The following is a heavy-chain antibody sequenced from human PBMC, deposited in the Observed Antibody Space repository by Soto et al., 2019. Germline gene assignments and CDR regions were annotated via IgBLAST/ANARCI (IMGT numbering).Heavy chain of an antibody. CDR3: ANDYYGMDV. Sequence: GGSLRLSCAASGFTFSHYPMHWVRQAPGKGLEWVSAFSGGGGSTYYADSVKGRFTISRDNSKNTLYLQMNSLRAGDTAVYYCANDYYGMDVWGQGTTVTVSS. CDR1: GFTFSHYP. J-gene: IGHJ6*02. V-gene: IGHV3-23*01. CDR2: FSGGGGST.